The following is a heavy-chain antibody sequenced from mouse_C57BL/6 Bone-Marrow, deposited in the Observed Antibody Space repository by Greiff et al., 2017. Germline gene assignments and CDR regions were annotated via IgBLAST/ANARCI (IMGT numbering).Heavy chain of an antibody. CDR3: ARSYSNYVWFAY. D-gene: IGHD2-5*01. Sequence: EVKVVESGGGLVKPGGSLKLSCAASGFTFSDYGMHWVRQAPEKGLEWVAYISSGSSTIYYADTVKGRFTISRDNAKNTLFLQMTSLRSEDTAMYYCARSYSNYVWFAYWGQGTLVTVSA. CDR1: GFTFSDYG. V-gene: IGHV5-17*01. J-gene: IGHJ3*01. CDR2: ISSGSSTI.